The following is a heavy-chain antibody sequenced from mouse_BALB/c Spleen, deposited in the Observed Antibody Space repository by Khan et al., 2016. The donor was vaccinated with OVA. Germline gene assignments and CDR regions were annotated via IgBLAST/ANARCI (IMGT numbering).Heavy chain of an antibody. CDR1: GYTFTNYV. CDR3: AREASNRGFSLAY. V-gene: IGHV1S136*01. Sequence: VQLQQSGPDLVKPGPSVKMSCKASGYTFTNYVMYWVKQKPGQGLEWSGYFNPDNDGIRNNEKFKGKATLTPDKSYSTAYMEFSSLTSEDSAVYYCAREASNRGFSLAYWGQGTLVTVSA. D-gene: IGHD4-1*01. J-gene: IGHJ3*01. CDR2: FNPDNDGI.